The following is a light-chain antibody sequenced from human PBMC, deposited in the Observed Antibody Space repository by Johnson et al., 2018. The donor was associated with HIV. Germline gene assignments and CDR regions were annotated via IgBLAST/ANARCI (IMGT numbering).Light chain of an antibody. V-gene: IGLV1-51*02. CDR1: SSNIGSND. Sequence: QSVLTQPPSVSAAPGQKVTVSCSGSSSNIGSNDVSWYQQFPGAAPKLLIYENNKRPSGIPDRFSGSKSGTSATLGITGLQTGDEADYYCATWDSSLSAYVIGTGTKVTVL. CDR3: ATWDSSLSAYV. CDR2: ENN. J-gene: IGLJ1*01.